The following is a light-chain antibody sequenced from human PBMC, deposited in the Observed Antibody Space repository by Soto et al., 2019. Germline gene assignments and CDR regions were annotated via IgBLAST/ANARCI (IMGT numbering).Light chain of an antibody. J-gene: IGKJ2*01. CDR2: DAS. CDR3: QQYNNWPPEYT. Sequence: EIVMTQSPATLSVSPGERATLSCRASQRVSSRLAWYQQKPGQAPRLLIYDASTRATGIPARFSGSGSGTEFTLTISSLQSEDFAVYYCQQYNNWPPEYTFGQGTKLEIK. V-gene: IGKV3-15*01. CDR1: QRVSSR.